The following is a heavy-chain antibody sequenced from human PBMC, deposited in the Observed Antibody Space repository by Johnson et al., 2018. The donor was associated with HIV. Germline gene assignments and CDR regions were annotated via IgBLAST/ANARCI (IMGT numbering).Heavy chain of an antibody. CDR3: ARKGPTSGRADAFDI. Sequence: QEQLVESGGGLVQPGGSLRLSCAASGFTFSSYAMHWVRQAPGKGLEWVAVISYDGSNKYYADSVKGRFTISKDDSKNTVYLQMNSLRAEDTAVYYCARKGPTSGRADAFDIWGQGTMVTVSS. CDR1: GFTFSSYA. CDR2: ISYDGSNK. J-gene: IGHJ3*02. V-gene: IGHV3-30-3*01.